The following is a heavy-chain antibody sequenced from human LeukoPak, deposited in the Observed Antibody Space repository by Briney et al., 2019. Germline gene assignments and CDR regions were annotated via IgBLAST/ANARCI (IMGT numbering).Heavy chain of an antibody. CDR1: GFTFRDAW. CDR3: TTVPGFESSWYDY. D-gene: IGHD6-13*01. J-gene: IGHJ4*02. CDR2: IRSRSDGGTA. Sequence: PGGSLRLSCAASGFTFRDAWMTWVRQAPGKGLEWVGRIRSRSDGGTADYATAVKGRFTISRDDSTNTLYLEMSSLKTEDTAVYYCTTVPGFESSWYDYWGQGTLVTVSS. V-gene: IGHV3-15*01.